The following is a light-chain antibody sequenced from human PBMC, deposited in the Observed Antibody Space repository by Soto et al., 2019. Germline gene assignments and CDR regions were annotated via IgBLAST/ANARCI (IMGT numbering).Light chain of an antibody. CDR3: QQYNIYPLT. V-gene: IGKV1-5*03. J-gene: IGKJ4*02. Sequence: DIQMTQSPSTLSASVGDRVTITCRASQSISSWLAWYQQKPGKAPKLLIYKASSLESGVPSRFSGSGSGTEVPLNISSLQPDDFATYYCQQYNIYPLTFGGGTKVESK. CDR1: QSISSW. CDR2: KAS.